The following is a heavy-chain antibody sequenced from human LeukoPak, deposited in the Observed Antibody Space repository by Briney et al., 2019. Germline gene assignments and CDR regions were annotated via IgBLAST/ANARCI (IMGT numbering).Heavy chain of an antibody. Sequence: SETLSLTCTVSGGSISSYYWSWIRQPPGKGLEWIGYIYYSGSTNYNPSLKSRVTISVDTSKNQFSLKLSSVTAADTAVYYCARGSSNGAYWGQGTLVTVSS. CDR2: IYYSGST. V-gene: IGHV4-59*08. CDR3: ARGSSNGAY. D-gene: IGHD3-10*01. J-gene: IGHJ4*02. CDR1: GGSISSYY.